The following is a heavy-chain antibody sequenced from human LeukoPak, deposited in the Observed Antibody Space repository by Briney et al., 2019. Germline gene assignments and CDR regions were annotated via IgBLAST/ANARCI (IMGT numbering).Heavy chain of an antibody. J-gene: IGHJ4*02. Sequence: SETLSLTCTVSGGSMSGYYWSWIRQPPGKGLEWIGYIYYSGSNNYNPSLKSRATISVDTSKNQFSLKLSSVTAADTAVYYCARVTRRMTTDNWGQGTLVTVSP. D-gene: IGHD4-11*01. CDR2: IYYSGSN. CDR3: ARVTRRMTTDN. V-gene: IGHV4-59*01. CDR1: GGSMSGYY.